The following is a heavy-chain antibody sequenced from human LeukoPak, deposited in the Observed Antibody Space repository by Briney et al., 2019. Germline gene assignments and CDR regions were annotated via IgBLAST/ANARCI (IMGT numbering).Heavy chain of an antibody. V-gene: IGHV3-74*01. D-gene: IGHD3-22*01. CDR1: GITLSHFW. J-gene: IGHJ4*02. CDR2: INPSGSST. Sequence: GGSLRLSCEASGITLSHFWTHWVRQVPGKGLTWISRINPSGSSTNYADSVKGRFTISRDNSKNTLYLQMNSLRAEDTAVYYCAAPGGYYDSSGYNYWGQGTLVTVSS. CDR3: AAPGGYYDSSGYNY.